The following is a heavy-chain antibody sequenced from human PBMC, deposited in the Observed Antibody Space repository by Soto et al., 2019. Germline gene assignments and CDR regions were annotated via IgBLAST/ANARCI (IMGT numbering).Heavy chain of an antibody. V-gene: IGHV3-30*03. Sequence: QVQLVESGGGVVQPGRSLRLSCAASGFTFSSYGMHWVRQAPGKGLEWVAVISYDGSNKYYADSVKGRFTISRDNSKNTLYLQMNSLRAEDTAVYYCASEPYFDYWGQGTLVTVSS. D-gene: IGHD1-26*01. J-gene: IGHJ4*02. CDR2: ISYDGSNK. CDR1: GFTFSSYG. CDR3: ASEPYFDY.